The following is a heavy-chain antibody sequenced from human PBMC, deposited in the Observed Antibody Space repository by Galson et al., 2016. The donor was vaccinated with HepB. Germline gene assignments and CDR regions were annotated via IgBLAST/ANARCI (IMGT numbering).Heavy chain of an antibody. CDR3: VTYFTS. V-gene: IGHV3-7*03. Sequence: SLRLSCAASGFTFNSHWMHWVRQTPGKGLEWVANIKEDGSEKYYVDSVKGRFTISRENAKNSLYLQMNSLRAEYTAVYYCVTYFTSWGQGTLVTVSS. D-gene: IGHD2-8*01. CDR1: GFTFNSHW. J-gene: IGHJ4*02. CDR2: IKEDGSEK.